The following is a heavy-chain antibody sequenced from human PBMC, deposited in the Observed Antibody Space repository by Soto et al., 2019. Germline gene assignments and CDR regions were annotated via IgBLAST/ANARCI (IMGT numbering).Heavy chain of an antibody. J-gene: IGHJ4*02. CDR1: GFTFSSYS. D-gene: IGHD3-9*01. V-gene: IGHV3-48*01. CDR3: ASVGGYDILTGPDY. CDR2: VSSSSSTI. Sequence: PGGSLRLSCAASGFTFSSYSMNWVRQAPGKGLEWVSYVSSSSSTIYYADSVKGRFTISRDNAKNSLYLQMNSLRAEDTAVYYCASVGGYDILTGPDYWGQGTLVTVSS.